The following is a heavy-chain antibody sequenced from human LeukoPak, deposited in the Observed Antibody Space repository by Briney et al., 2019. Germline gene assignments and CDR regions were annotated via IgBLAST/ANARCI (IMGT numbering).Heavy chain of an antibody. CDR2: IKHDGSEK. V-gene: IGHV3-7*03. CDR1: GFTFSTYW. Sequence: GGSLRLSCAASGFTFSTYWMSWVRQPPGKGLEWVANIKHDGSEKYYVDFVKGRFTISRDNGKNSLYLQMKSLRAEDTALYYCARDPGAAARRPEYFQHWGQGTLVTVSS. D-gene: IGHD6-25*01. J-gene: IGHJ1*01. CDR3: ARDPGAAARRPEYFQH.